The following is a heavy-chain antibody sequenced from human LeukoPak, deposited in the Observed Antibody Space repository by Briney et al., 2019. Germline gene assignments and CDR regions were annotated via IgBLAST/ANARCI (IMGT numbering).Heavy chain of an antibody. J-gene: IGHJ4*02. CDR3: AKGYYDSSGYYQDY. CDR2: IRYDGSNE. Sequence: GGSLRLSCAASGFTFSSSGMHWVRRAPGKGLEWVAFIRYDGSNEYYADSVKGRFTISRDNSKNTLYLQMNSLRAEDTAVYYCAKGYYDSSGYYQDYWGQGTLVTVSS. V-gene: IGHV3-30*02. D-gene: IGHD3-22*01. CDR1: GFTFSSSG.